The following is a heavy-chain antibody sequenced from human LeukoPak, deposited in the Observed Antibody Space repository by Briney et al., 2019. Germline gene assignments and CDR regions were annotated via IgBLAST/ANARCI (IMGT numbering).Heavy chain of an antibody. Sequence: SETLSLTCAVYGGSFSGYYRSWIRQPPGKGLEWIGEINHSGSTNYNPSLKSRVTISVDTSKNQFSLKLSSVTAADTAVYYCARVMPYKRRFGESLPFDYWGQGTLVTVSS. CDR2: INHSGST. J-gene: IGHJ4*02. CDR3: ARVMPYKRRFGESLPFDY. D-gene: IGHD3-10*01. CDR1: GGSFSGYY. V-gene: IGHV4-34*01.